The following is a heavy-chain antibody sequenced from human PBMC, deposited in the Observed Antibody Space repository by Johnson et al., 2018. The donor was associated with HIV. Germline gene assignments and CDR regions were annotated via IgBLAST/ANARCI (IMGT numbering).Heavy chain of an antibody. CDR1: GFNFSNYA. V-gene: IGHV3-30-3*02. CDR3: ASPRGTHGAFDI. D-gene: IGHD1-1*01. J-gene: IGHJ3*02. Sequence: QVQLVESGGGVVRPGGSLRLSCAASGFNFSNYAMHWVRQAPGKGLEWVAVISYDESSKYYADSVKGRFTISRDNSKNTLYLQMNSLRAEDTAVYYCASPRGTHGAFDIWGQGTMVTVSS. CDR2: ISYDESSK.